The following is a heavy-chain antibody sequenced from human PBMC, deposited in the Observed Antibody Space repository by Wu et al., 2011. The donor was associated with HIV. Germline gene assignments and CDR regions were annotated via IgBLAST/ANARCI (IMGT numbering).Heavy chain of an antibody. D-gene: IGHD3-10*01. J-gene: IGHJ6*02. CDR3: ASPGRGVSMVRGVMRGMDV. CDR1: GGTFSRYG. V-gene: IGHV1-69*15. Sequence: QVQLVQSGAEVKKPGSSMQVSCKASGGTFSRYGISWVRQVPGQGLEWMGRVNPVSGSANFAQKFQGRITITADDSTSTAYMELSSLRSEDTAVYYCASPGRGVSMVRGVMRGMDVWGQGTTVTVSS. CDR2: VNPVSGSA.